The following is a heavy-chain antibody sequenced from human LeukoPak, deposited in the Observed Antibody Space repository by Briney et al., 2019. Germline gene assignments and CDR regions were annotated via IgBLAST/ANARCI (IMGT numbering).Heavy chain of an antibody. CDR2: IKSGGNT. CDR3: AKSRGARSHVYYRMDV. V-gene: IGHV3-53*01. Sequence: VVQGKREDLGGRPFIKSGGNTYYADSVKGRFSISSDNSKNTVSLQMNNLSADDTGMYYCAKSRGARSHVYYRMDVWCTETAVSVSS. D-gene: IGHD3-10*01. J-gene: IGHJ6*04.